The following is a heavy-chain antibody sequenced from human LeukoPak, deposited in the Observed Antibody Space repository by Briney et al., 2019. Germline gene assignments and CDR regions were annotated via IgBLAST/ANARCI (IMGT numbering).Heavy chain of an antibody. Sequence: ASVKVSCKASGYTFTSYGISWVRQAPGQGLEWMGWISAYNGNTNYAQKLQGRVTMTTDTSTSTAYMELRSLRSDDTAVSYCARDLRPTRWRYCSGGSCFLLDAFDIWGQGTMVTVSS. D-gene: IGHD2-15*01. J-gene: IGHJ3*02. CDR3: ARDLRPTRWRYCSGGSCFLLDAFDI. CDR1: GYTFTSYG. V-gene: IGHV1-18*01. CDR2: ISAYNGNT.